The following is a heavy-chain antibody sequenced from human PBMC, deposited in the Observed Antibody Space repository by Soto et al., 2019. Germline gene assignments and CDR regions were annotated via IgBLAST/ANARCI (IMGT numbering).Heavy chain of an antibody. CDR2: IYYSGST. D-gene: IGHD6-13*01. CDR3: ARLHSSSWYDLGNYYYYYMDV. Sequence: QVQLQESGPGLVKPSETLSLTCTVSGGSISSYYWSWIRQPPGKGLEWIGYIYYSGSTNYNPSLKSRVTISVDTSKNQFSLKLSSVTAADTAVYYCARLHSSSWYDLGNYYYYYMDVWGKGTTVTVSS. V-gene: IGHV4-59*08. J-gene: IGHJ6*03. CDR1: GGSISSYY.